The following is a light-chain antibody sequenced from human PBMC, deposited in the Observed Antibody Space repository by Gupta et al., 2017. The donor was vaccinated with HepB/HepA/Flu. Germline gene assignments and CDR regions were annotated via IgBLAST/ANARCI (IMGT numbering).Light chain of an antibody. CDR3: QLYGSSPPIT. CDR1: QSVSSNY. J-gene: IGKJ4*01. Sequence: EIVLTQSPGTLSLSPGERAALSCGASQSVSSNYLAWYQQKPGQAPRLLIYGASSRATGIPDRFSGSGSGKDFTLTISRREPEDSAVYYCQLYGSSPPITFGRGTKVEIK. CDR2: GAS. V-gene: IGKV3-20*01.